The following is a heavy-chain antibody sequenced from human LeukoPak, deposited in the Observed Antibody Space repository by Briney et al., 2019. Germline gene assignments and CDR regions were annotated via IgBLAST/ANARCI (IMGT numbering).Heavy chain of an antibody. CDR3: VRTYDENPLGWFDP. CDR1: GTAFRTYA. V-gene: IGHV3-64D*06. Sequence: GGSLRLSCSASGTAFRTYAMHWVRQPPGKGLYYVSAISINGGSTYYADSVRGRFTISRDNSKNTLYLQMSSLRPDDTAVYYCVRTYDENPLGWFDPWGQGTLVTVSS. D-gene: IGHD5-12*01. J-gene: IGHJ5*02. CDR2: ISINGGST.